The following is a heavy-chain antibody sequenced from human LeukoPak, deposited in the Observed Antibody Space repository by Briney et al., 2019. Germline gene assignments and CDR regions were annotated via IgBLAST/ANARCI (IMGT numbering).Heavy chain of an antibody. V-gene: IGHV1-2*02. CDR3: ARERKTTTTHYFDY. J-gene: IGHJ4*02. CDR1: GYTFTGYY. CDR2: INPNSGGT. D-gene: IGHD4-11*01. Sequence: ASVKVSSKASGYTFTGYYMHWVRQAPGQGLEWMGWINPNSGGTNYAQKFQGRVTMTRDTSISTAYMELSRLRSDDTAVYYCARERKTTTTHYFDYWGQGTLVTVSS.